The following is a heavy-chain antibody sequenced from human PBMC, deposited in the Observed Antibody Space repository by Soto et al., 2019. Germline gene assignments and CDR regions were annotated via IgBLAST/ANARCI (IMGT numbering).Heavy chain of an antibody. Sequence: PSEPLSLTCIVSGESISSSSYYWGWIRQPPGNGLEWIGSIYYSGRTYYNPSFKSRVTISIDTSKNQFSLKLSSVTATDTAVYYCARQRTTVVTQAYFDHWGQGALVTVSS. D-gene: IGHD2-21*02. CDR2: IYYSGRT. CDR1: GESISSSSYY. V-gene: IGHV4-39*01. J-gene: IGHJ4*02. CDR3: ARQRTTVVTQAYFDH.